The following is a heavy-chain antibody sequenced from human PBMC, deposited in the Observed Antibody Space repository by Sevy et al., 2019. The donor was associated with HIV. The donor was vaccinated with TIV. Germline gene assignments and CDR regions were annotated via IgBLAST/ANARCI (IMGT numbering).Heavy chain of an antibody. V-gene: IGHV3-21*01. J-gene: IGHJ4*02. Sequence: GGSLRLSCAASGFTFSSYSMNWVRQAPGKGLEWVSSISSSSSYIYYADSVKGRFTISRDNAKNSLYLQMNSLRAEDKAVYHCARGAGGYCSGGSCYSYSDYWGQGTLVTVSS. D-gene: IGHD2-15*01. CDR3: ARGAGGYCSGGSCYSYSDY. CDR2: ISSSSSYI. CDR1: GFTFSSYS.